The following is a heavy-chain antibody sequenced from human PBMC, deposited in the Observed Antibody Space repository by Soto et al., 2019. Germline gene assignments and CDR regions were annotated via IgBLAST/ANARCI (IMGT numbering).Heavy chain of an antibody. CDR2: ISAYNGNT. Sequence: QVQLVQSGAEVKKPGASVKVSCKASGYTFTSYGISWVRQAPGQGLEWMGWISAYNGNTNYAQKLQGRVTMNTATSTSPAYMELRRLRSDDTAVYYCARDRGAYGMDVWGHGTTVTVSS. CDR3: ARDRGAYGMDV. V-gene: IGHV1-18*01. J-gene: IGHJ6*02. CDR1: GYTFTSYG.